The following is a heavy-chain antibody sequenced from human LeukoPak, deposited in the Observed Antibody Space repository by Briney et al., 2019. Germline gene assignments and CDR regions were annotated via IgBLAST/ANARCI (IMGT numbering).Heavy chain of an antibody. CDR1: GFTVSSNY. CDR3: ARGHGGIMDV. CDR2: VYSGGST. D-gene: IGHD3-16*01. J-gene: IGHJ6*02. Sequence: GGSLRLSCAASGFTVSSNYMSWVRQSPGEGLDWLSVVYSGGSTFYADSMKGRFTISRDNSNNTLYLQMNSLRAEDTAVYYCARGHGGIMDVWGQGTTVTVSS. V-gene: IGHV3-66*01.